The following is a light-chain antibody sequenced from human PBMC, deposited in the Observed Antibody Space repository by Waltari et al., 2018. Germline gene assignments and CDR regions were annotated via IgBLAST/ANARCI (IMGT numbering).Light chain of an antibody. CDR2: AAS. CDR3: QQANGFLT. CDR1: QGISNW. J-gene: IGKJ5*01. Sequence: DIQMTQSPSSVSASVGDRITITCRASQGISNWLAWYQQKPGNAPKLLIYAASVLEIWVPSRFSGSGSGTDFTLTISSLQPEDFATYYCQQANGFLTFGQGTRLDI. V-gene: IGKV1-12*01.